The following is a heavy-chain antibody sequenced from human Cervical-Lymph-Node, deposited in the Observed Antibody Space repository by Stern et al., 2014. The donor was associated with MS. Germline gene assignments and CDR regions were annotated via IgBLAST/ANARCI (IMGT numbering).Heavy chain of an antibody. D-gene: IGHD3-22*01. V-gene: IGHV5-51*01. Sequence: EVQLVQSGAEVKKPGESLKISCKTSGYSFSNFWIGWVRQKPGQGLEWMGIIYPEDSDTTYSPSFQGHVTISADESISTAYLQWRSLKASDTAMYYCVRRRDSDSYDTFDIWGQGTMLIVSS. CDR2: IYPEDSDT. CDR3: VRRRDSDSYDTFDI. CDR1: GYSFSNFW. J-gene: IGHJ3*02.